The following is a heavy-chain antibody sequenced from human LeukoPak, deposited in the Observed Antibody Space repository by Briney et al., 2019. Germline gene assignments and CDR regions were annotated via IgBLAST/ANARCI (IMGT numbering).Heavy chain of an antibody. CDR2: MNPNSGNT. CDR1: GYTFTSYD. CDR3: ARGLARGYSSSSDDGGY. Sequence: GASVKVSCKASGYTFTSYDINWVRQATGQGPEWMGWMNPNSGNTGYAQKFQGRVTMTRNTSISTAYMELSSLRSEDTAVYYCARGLARGYSSSSDDGGYWGQGTLVTVSS. V-gene: IGHV1-8*01. D-gene: IGHD6-6*01. J-gene: IGHJ4*02.